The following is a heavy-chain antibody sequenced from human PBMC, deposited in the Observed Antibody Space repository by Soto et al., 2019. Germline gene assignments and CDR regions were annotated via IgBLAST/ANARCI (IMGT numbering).Heavy chain of an antibody. V-gene: IGHV4-59*11. J-gene: IGHJ4*02. CDR3: GRTYYLRWGSYQEEGGLDS. D-gene: IGHD3-16*01. CDR2: VYYSGTT. Sequence: SETLSLTCIVSGGSISSQYWSWIRQPPGKGLEWIGYVYYSGTTDYNPSLQSRVSISIDTSKKQVSLKLSSVTAADTAVYYCGRTYYLRWGSYQEEGGLDSGGEGPPVT. CDR1: GGSISSQY.